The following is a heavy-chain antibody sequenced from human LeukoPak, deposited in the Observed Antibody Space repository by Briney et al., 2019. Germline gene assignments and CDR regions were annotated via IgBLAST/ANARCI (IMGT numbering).Heavy chain of an antibody. Sequence: GGSLRLSCAASGFTFSSYAMNWVRQAPGKGLEWVSSLSDGGHSSFYADSVKGRFTIYRDDSQDILYLQMNNLRADDTALYYCAFSPLGFNYGYAYWGQGTLVTVSS. D-gene: IGHD5-18*01. CDR1: GFTFSSYA. CDR2: LSDGGHSS. J-gene: IGHJ4*02. V-gene: IGHV3-23*01. CDR3: AFSPLGFNYGYAY.